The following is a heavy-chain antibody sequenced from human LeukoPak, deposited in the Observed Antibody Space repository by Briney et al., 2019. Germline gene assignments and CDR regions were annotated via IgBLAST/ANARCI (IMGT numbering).Heavy chain of an antibody. V-gene: IGHV1-2*02. CDR1: GYTFTGYY. Sequence: GASVKVSCKASGYTFTGYYMHWVRQAPGQGLEWMGWINPNSGGTNYAQKFQGRVTMTRDTSTSTVYMELSSLRSEDTAVYYCARASRTAGWFDPWGQGTLVTVSS. J-gene: IGHJ5*02. CDR3: ARASRTAGWFDP. CDR2: INPNSGGT.